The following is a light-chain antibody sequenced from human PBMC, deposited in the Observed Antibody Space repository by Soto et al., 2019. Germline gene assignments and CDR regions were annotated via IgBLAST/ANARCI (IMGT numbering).Light chain of an antibody. CDR3: SSYAGSDTFLL. J-gene: IGLJ2*01. Sequence: QSALTQPPSASGSPGQSVTISCTGTSNDIGNYNYVSWFLQHPGKAPKLIIYEVSARPSGVPDRFSGSKSGNTASLTVSGLRAEDEGNYYCSSYAGSDTFLLFGGGTKLTVL. V-gene: IGLV2-8*01. CDR1: SNDIGNYNY. CDR2: EVS.